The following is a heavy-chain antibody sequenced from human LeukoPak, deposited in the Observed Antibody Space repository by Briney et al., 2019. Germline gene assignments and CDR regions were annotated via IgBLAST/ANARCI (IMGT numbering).Heavy chain of an antibody. CDR1: GFTFSSYS. V-gene: IGHV3-48*04. CDR2: ISSSSSNI. J-gene: IGHJ6*03. CDR3: AGDSPGDSSGYPFVFSHYMDG. D-gene: IGHD3-22*01. Sequence: GGSLRLSCAASGFTFSSYSMNWVRQAPGKGLEWVSYISSSSSNIYYADSVKGRFTISRDNAKNSLYLQMNSLRAEDTAVYYCAGDSPGDSSGYPFVFSHYMDGWGKGTTVTVSS.